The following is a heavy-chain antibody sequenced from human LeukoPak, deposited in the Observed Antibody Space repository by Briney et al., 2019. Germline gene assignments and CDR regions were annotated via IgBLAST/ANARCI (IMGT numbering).Heavy chain of an antibody. D-gene: IGHD6-19*01. Sequence: SETLSLTCTVSGGSISSYYWSWIRQPPGKGLEWIGYIYYSGSTNYNPSLKSRVTISVDTSKNQFSLKLSSVTAADTAVYYCARDKVAVAGTGWFDPWGQGTRVTVSS. CDR1: GGSISSYY. V-gene: IGHV4-59*01. CDR2: IYYSGST. J-gene: IGHJ5*02. CDR3: ARDKVAVAGTGWFDP.